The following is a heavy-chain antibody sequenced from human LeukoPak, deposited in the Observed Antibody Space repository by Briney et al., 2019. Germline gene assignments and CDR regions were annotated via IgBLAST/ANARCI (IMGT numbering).Heavy chain of an antibody. CDR3: ARDGGYSGDQY. V-gene: IGHV1-2*02. CDR2: INPNSGGT. Sequence: ASVKVSCKASGYTFTGYYMHWVRQAPGQGLEWMGWINPNSGGTNYAQKFQGRVTITADRSTSTAYMELSSLRSEDTAVYYCARDGGYSGDQYWGQGTLVTVSS. D-gene: IGHD5-12*01. CDR1: GYTFTGYY. J-gene: IGHJ4*02.